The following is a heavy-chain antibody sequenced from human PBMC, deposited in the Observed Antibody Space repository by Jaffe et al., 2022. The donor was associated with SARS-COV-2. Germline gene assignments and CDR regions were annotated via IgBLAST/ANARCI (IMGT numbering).Heavy chain of an antibody. V-gene: IGHV3-9*01. CDR2: ISWDSGTK. Sequence: EVQLVESGGGSVQPGRSLRLTCAASGFTFHDYAMHWVRQVPGKGLEWVSGISWDSGTKAYADSVQGRFTISRDNARNFLFLQMNSLRSEDTALYYCVKGFPAGPSQGHFDNWGQGTLVTVSS. D-gene: IGHD2-2*01. J-gene: IGHJ4*02. CDR3: VKGFPAGPSQGHFDN. CDR1: GFTFHDYA.